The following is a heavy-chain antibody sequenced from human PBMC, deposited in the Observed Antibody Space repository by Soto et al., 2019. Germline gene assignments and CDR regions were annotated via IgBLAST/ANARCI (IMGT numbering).Heavy chain of an antibody. D-gene: IGHD1-26*01. CDR2: ISGSGGST. J-gene: IGHJ4*02. CDR1: GFTFSSYA. CDR3: AKRGSGSYYID. Sequence: EVQLLESGGGLVQPGGSLRLPCAASGFTFSSYAMSWVRQAPGKGLERVSVISGSGGSTYYADSVKGRFTISRDNSKNTLYLQMNSLRAEDTAVYYCAKRGSGSYYIDWGQGTLVTVSS. V-gene: IGHV3-23*01.